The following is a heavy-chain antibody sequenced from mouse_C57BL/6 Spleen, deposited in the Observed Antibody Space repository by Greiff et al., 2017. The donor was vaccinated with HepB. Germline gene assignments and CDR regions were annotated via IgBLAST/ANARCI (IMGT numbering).Heavy chain of an antibody. J-gene: IGHJ3*01. CDR1: GFNIKDYY. V-gene: IGHV14-2*01. CDR3: ANYYYGSSRRVWFAY. CDR2: IDPEDGET. D-gene: IGHD1-1*01. Sequence: EVKLVESGAELVKPGASVKLSCTASGFNIKDYYMHWVKQRTEQGLEWIGRIDPEDGETKYAPKFQGKATITADTSSNTAYLQLSSLTSEDTAVYYCANYYYGSSRRVWFAYWGQGTLVTVSA.